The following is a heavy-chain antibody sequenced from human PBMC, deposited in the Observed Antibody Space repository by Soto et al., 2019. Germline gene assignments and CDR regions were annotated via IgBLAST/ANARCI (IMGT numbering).Heavy chain of an antibody. V-gene: IGHV3-23*01. D-gene: IGHD3-10*01. J-gene: IGHJ6*02. Sequence: PGGSLRLSCAASGFTFSSYAISWVRQAPGKGLEWVSAISGSGGSTYYADSVKGRFTISRDNSKNTLYLQMNSLRAEDTAVYYCAKDLLLWFGELTYYYYYGMDVWGQGTTVTVSS. CDR2: ISGSGGST. CDR1: GFTFSSYA. CDR3: AKDLLLWFGELTYYYYYGMDV.